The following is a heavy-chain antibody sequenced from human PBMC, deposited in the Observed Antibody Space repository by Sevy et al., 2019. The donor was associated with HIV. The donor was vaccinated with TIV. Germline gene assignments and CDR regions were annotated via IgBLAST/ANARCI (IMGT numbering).Heavy chain of an antibody. CDR1: GFSFSSYE. CDR3: TRDLPPSVTIVPHFDY. V-gene: IGHV3-48*03. J-gene: IGHJ4*02. CDR2: ITSSGSNI. D-gene: IGHD2-21*01. Sequence: GGYLRLSCAASGFSFSSYEMNWVRQAPGKGLEWVSSITSSGSNIYYSDSVKGRFTISRDNAKNSLYLQMNSLRAEDTALYYCTRDLPPSVTIVPHFDYWGQGTLVTVSS.